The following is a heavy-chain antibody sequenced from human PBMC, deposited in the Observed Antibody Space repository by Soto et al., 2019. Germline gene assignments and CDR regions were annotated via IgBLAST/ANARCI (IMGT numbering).Heavy chain of an antibody. D-gene: IGHD6-13*01. CDR3: VRNLAAGGTFYFDY. V-gene: IGHV3-72*01. CDR1: GFTFSDHY. J-gene: IGHJ4*02. Sequence: EVQLVETGGGLVQPGGSLRLSGAASGFTFSDHYMDWVRQAPGMGQEWLGRIRNEPKGYTTEYAASVKGRFTISRYDSENSLYLQMNNLKTEDTAVYYCVRNLAAGGTFYFDYWGQGALVTVSS. CDR2: IRNEPKGYTT.